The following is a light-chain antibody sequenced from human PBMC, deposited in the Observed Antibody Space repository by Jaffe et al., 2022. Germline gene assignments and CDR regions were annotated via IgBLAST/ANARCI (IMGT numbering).Light chain of an antibody. CDR2: DAS. Sequence: EIVLTQSPGTLSLSPGERATLFCRASQRVSSSYLAWYQQKPGQAPRLLIYDASRRATGIPDRFSGSGSATDFTLTISRLEPEDFAVYYCQQYGNSPYTFGQGTKLEIK. J-gene: IGKJ2*01. CDR1: QRVSSSY. V-gene: IGKV3-20*01. CDR3: QQYGNSPYT.